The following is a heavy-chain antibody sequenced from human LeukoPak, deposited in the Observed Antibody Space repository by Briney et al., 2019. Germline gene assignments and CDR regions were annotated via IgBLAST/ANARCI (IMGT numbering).Heavy chain of an antibody. CDR1: GFSFSGYW. CDR2: ISPEGSDK. CDR3: ARVQVAVQSVFDYFDY. J-gene: IGHJ4*02. D-gene: IGHD2-2*01. V-gene: IGHV3-7*01. Sequence: GGSLRLSCAASGFSFSGYWMRWVRQAPGKGLEWVANISPEGSDKYYKDSVKGRFTVSRDNAKDSLYLQMNSLRAEDTAVYFCARVQVAVQSVFDYFDYWGQGTLFTVSS.